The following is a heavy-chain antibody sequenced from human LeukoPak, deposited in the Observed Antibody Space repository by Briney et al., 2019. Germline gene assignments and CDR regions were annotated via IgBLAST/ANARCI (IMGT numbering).Heavy chain of an antibody. CDR1: GFTFSSYA. Sequence: GGSLRLSCAAYGFTFSSYAMSWVRQAPGKGLEWVSAISGSGGSTYYADSVKGRFTISRDNSKNTLYLQMNSLRAEDTAVYYCAKVFGDMIVVVIGYFDYWGQGTLVTVSS. CDR2: ISGSGGST. CDR3: AKVFGDMIVVVIGYFDY. D-gene: IGHD3-22*01. J-gene: IGHJ4*02. V-gene: IGHV3-23*01.